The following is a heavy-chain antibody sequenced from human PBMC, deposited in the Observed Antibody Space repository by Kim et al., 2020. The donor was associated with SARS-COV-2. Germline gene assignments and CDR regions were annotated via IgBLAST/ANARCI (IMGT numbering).Heavy chain of an antibody. D-gene: IGHD2-21*02. CDR2: IYYSGST. Sequence: SETLSLTCTVSGGSISSSGYYWGRIRQPPGKGLEWIGAIYYSGSTYYHPFLKSRVTIFVDTSQNQFSLSLSSVTAADTAVYYCARHTLVTATTNYIGYYYDGKDVWGQG. CDR3: ARHTLVTATTNYIGYYYDGKDV. J-gene: IGHJ6*01. V-gene: IGHV4-39*01. CDR1: GGSISSSGYY.